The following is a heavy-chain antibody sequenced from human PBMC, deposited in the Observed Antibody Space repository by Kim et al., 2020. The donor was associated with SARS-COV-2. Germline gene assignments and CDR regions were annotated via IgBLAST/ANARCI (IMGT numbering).Heavy chain of an antibody. CDR1: GGSISSGSYY. CDR2: IYTSGST. V-gene: IGHV4-61*02. CDR3: ARLTVTTLVGWFDA. Sequence: SETLSLTCTVSGGSISSGSYYWSWIRQPAGKGLEWIGRIYTSGSTNYNPSLKSRVTISVDTSKNQFSLKLSSVTAADTAVYYCARLTVTTLVGWFDAWGQGTPVTVSS. D-gene: IGHD4-17*01. J-gene: IGHJ5*02.